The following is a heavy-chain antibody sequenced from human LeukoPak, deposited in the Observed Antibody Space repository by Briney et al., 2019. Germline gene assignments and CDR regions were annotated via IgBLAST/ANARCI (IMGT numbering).Heavy chain of an antibody. CDR1: GGSISSSSDY. CDR2: ICYSGST. CDR3: ASFVVTETTPRFDP. D-gene: IGHD1-7*01. Sequence: SETLSLTCTVSGGSISSSSDYWGWIRQPPGKGLEWMGSICYSGSTYYNPPLKSRVTISVDTSKNQSSLKLSSVTAADTAVYYCASFVVTETTPRFDPWGQGTLVTVSS. V-gene: IGHV4-39*07. J-gene: IGHJ5*02.